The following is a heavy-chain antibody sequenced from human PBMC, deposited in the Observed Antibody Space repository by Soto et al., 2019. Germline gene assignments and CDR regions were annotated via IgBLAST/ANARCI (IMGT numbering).Heavy chain of an antibody. CDR3: AKIDWSVYPLGGF. V-gene: IGHV3-23*01. J-gene: IGHJ1*01. CDR2: SSGGGGPT. Sequence: EVQLLESGGGLVQPGGSLRLSCTVSGFSISSSAFSWVRQTPGKELEWVSASSGGGGPTHYADSVKGRFTISRDNSKNTLYLQINSLRAEDTAVYYCAKIDWSVYPLGGFWGRGTLVSVSS. CDR1: GFSISSSA. D-gene: IGHD3-3*01.